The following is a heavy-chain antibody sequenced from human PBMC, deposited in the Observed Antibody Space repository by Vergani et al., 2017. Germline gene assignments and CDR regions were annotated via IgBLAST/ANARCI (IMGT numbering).Heavy chain of an antibody. CDR2: IIPIFGTA. Sequence: QVQLVQSGAEVKKPGSSVKVSCKASGGTFSSYAISWVRQAPGQGLEWMGGIIPIFGTANYAQKFQGRVTITEDESTSTAYKELSSLRSEDTAVYYGAGGWGQYNLRNYYYGMDVWGQGTTVTVSS. J-gene: IGHJ6*02. CDR3: AGGWGQYNLRNYYYGMDV. D-gene: IGHD3-16*01. CDR1: GGTFSSYA. V-gene: IGHV1-69*01.